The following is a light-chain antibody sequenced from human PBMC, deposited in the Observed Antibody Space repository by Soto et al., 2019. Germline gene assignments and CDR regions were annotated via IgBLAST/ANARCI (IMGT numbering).Light chain of an antibody. J-gene: IGKJ4*01. CDR2: DTS. V-gene: IGKV3-11*01. CDR3: QQRFSWPPT. Sequence: EIGLNQSPATLSLSPGERASLSCRASQSISRYLAWYQQKPGQAPRLVIHDTSTRATGVPDTFSGSGSGTEFTLTSSSLEPEDFATYYCQQRFSWPPTFGGGTHIEIK. CDR1: QSISRY.